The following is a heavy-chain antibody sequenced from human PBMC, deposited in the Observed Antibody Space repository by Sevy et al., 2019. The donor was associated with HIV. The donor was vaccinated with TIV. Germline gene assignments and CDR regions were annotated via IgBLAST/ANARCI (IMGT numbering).Heavy chain of an antibody. Sequence: GGSLRLSCAASGFSFGDYVMHWVRQAPGKGLEWVSGISWNSVSLDYADSVKGRFTISKDNAKNSLFLQLNRLRSEDTALYYCAKDNRPATMSNSSYYYYYGMDVWGQGTTVTVSS. D-gene: IGHD6-6*01. J-gene: IGHJ6*02. CDR2: ISWNSVSL. CDR1: GFSFGDYV. V-gene: IGHV3-9*01. CDR3: AKDNRPATMSNSSYYYYYGMDV.